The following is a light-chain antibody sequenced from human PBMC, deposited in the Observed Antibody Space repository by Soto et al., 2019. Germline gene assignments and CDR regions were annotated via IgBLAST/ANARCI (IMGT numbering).Light chain of an antibody. CDR1: QTVSSD. CDR2: GAS. CDR3: QQYNNWPPP. Sequence: EIVMTQSPATLSVSPGERATISCRASQTVSSDFAWYQQKPGQAPRLLIYGASSRATGIPARFSGSGSGTEFTLTISSLQSEDFAVYYCQQYNNWPPPFGPGPKVDIK. V-gene: IGKV3-15*01. J-gene: IGKJ3*01.